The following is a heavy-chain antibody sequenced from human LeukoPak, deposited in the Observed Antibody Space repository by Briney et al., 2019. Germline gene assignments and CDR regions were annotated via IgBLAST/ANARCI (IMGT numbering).Heavy chain of an antibody. D-gene: IGHD4-17*01. Sequence: SETLSLNCAVYGESFDGYYWTWIRQPPGKGLEWIGHVNHVGITNYNPSLASRVAISADTSKNQFSLKLRSVTAADTATYFCASSSTVGPLSWGQGTMVTVSS. CDR3: ASSSTVGPLS. CDR1: GESFDGYY. V-gene: IGHV4-34*01. CDR2: VNHVGIT. J-gene: IGHJ3*01.